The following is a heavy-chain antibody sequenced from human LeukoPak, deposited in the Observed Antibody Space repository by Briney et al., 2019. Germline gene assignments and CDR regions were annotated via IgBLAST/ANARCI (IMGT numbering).Heavy chain of an antibody. V-gene: IGHV5-51*01. D-gene: IGHD5-12*01. CDR2: IYPGDSDT. CDR1: GYSFTTYW. J-gene: IGHJ4*02. Sequence: GESLKISCKASGYSFTTYWIGWVRQMPGKGLEWMGIIYPGDSDTRYSPSFQGQVTFSADKSINTAYLQWSSLKASDTAMYYCVRRGIVAADSAGYWGQGTLVTVSA. CDR3: VRRGIVAADSAGY.